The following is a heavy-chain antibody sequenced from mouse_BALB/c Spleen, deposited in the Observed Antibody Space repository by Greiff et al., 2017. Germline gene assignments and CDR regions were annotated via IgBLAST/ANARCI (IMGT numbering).Heavy chain of an antibody. J-gene: IGHJ4*01. V-gene: IGHV3-2*02. D-gene: IGHD1-2*01. Sequence: EVKLMESGPGLVKPSQSLSLTCTVTGYSITSYYAWNWIRQFPGNKLEWMGYISYSGSTSYNPSLKSRTSITRDTSKNQFFLQLKSVTTEDTATYYCARGGFYGYRAMDYWGQGTSVTVSS. CDR2: ISYSGST. CDR3: ARGGFYGYRAMDY. CDR1: GYSITSYYA.